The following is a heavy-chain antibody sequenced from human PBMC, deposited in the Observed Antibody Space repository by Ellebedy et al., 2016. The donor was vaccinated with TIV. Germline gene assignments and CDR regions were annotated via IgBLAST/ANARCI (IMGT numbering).Heavy chain of an antibody. Sequence: PGGSLRLSCAASGLTFSSYALSWVRQAPGKGLEWVSSISGSGDNTYYADSVKGRFTISRDNSKNTLSLQMNSLRAEDTAVYYCARDPVGVGPAFDIWGQGTIVTVSS. J-gene: IGHJ3*02. V-gene: IGHV3-23*01. CDR3: ARDPVGVGPAFDI. CDR1: GLTFSSYA. CDR2: ISGSGDNT. D-gene: IGHD4-23*01.